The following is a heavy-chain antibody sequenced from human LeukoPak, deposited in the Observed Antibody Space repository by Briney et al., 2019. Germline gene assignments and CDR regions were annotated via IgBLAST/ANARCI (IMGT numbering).Heavy chain of an antibody. CDR3: ARNPYDILTGYGYYFDY. D-gene: IGHD3-9*01. CDR1: GGTFSSYA. Sequence: SVKGSCKASGGTFSSYAISWVRQAPGQGLEWMGRIIPIFGTANYAQKFQGRVTITTDESTSTAYMELSSLRSEDTAVYYCARNPYDILTGYGYYFDYWGQGTLVTVSS. CDR2: IIPIFGTA. V-gene: IGHV1-69*05. J-gene: IGHJ4*02.